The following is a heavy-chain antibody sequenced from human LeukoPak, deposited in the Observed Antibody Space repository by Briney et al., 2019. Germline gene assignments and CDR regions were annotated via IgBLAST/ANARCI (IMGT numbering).Heavy chain of an antibody. V-gene: IGHV3-7*01. CDR1: GFTFSSYW. D-gene: IGHD3-16*02. Sequence: PGGSLRLSCAASGFTFSSYWMSWVRQAQGKGLEWVANIKHDRSEKYYVDSVKGRFTISRDNAKNSLYLQMNSLRAEDTAVYYCARESYLDDYVWGSYRYEVDYWGQGTLVTVSS. CDR3: ARESYLDDYVWGSYRYEVDY. CDR2: IKHDRSEK. J-gene: IGHJ4*02.